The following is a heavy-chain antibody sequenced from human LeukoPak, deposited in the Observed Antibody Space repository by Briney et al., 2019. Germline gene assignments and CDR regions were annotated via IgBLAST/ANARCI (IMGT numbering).Heavy chain of an antibody. J-gene: IGHJ3*02. CDR1: GFTFSNYA. V-gene: IGHV3-23*01. Sequence: GGSLRLSCTASGFTFSNYAMSWVRQAPGKGLEWVANVRGSGETYYTESVKGRFTISRDNSKNAVYLQMNSLRAEDTALFYCARDLRGAFDIWGQGTMVTVSP. D-gene: IGHD3-10*01. CDR3: ARDLRGAFDI. CDR2: VRGSGET.